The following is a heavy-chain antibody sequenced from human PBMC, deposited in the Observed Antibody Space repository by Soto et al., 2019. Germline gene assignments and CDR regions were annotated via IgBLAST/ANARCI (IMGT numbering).Heavy chain of an antibody. CDR1: GGSVSSGDYY. CDR3: ARDNYDFWSGSASYYGMDV. CDR2: IYYRGST. D-gene: IGHD3-3*01. V-gene: IGHV4-61*08. J-gene: IGHJ6*02. Sequence: SETLSLTCTVSGGSVSSGDYYWSWIRQPPGKGLEWIGYIYYRGSTNYNPSLKSRVTMSVDTSNNQFSLKLSSVTAADTAVYYCARDNYDFWSGSASYYGMDVWGQGTTVTVSS.